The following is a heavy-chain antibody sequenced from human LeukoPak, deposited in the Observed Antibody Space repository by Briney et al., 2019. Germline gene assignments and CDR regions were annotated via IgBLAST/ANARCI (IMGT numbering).Heavy chain of an antibody. CDR1: GFTFSSYA. D-gene: IGHD2-21*02. Sequence: AGGSLRLSCAASGFTFSSYAMHWVRQAPGKGLEWVAVISYDGSNKYYADSVKGRFTISRDNSKNTLYLQMNSLRAEDTAVYYCARDRRLYGDRVTAINYWGQGTLVTVSS. CDR3: ARDRRLYGDRVTAINY. J-gene: IGHJ4*02. V-gene: IGHV3-30-3*01. CDR2: ISYDGSNK.